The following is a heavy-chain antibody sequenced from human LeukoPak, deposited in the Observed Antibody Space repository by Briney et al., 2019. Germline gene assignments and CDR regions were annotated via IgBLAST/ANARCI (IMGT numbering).Heavy chain of an antibody. J-gene: IGHJ2*01. CDR3: ARCPAGSSYWYFDL. Sequence: PSETLSLTCTVSGGSISSGSYYWSWIRQPPGKGLEWIGYMYYSGSTNYNPSLKSRVTISVDTSKNQFSLKLSSMTAADTAVYYCARCPAGSSYWYFDLWGRGTLVTVSS. CDR1: GGSISSGSYY. CDR2: MYYSGST. D-gene: IGHD2-2*01. V-gene: IGHV4-61*01.